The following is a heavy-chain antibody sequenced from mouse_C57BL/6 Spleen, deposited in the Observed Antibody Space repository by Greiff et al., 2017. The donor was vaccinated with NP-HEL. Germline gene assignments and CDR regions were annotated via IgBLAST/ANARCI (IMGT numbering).Heavy chain of an antibody. CDR1: GFNIKDDY. Sequence: EVMLVESGAELVRPGASVKLSCTASGFNIKDDYMHWVKQRPEQGLEWIGWIDPENGDTEYASKFQGKATITADTSSNTAYLQLSSLTSEDTAVYYCTTLYRRAYWGQGTLVTVSA. CDR2: IDPENGDT. D-gene: IGHD2-1*01. J-gene: IGHJ3*01. V-gene: IGHV14-4*01. CDR3: TTLYRRAY.